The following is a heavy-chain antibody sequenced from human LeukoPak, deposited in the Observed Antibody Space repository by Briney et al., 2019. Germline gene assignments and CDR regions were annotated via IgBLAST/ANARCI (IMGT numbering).Heavy chain of an antibody. CDR1: GGSISSSNW. V-gene: IGHV4-4*02. Sequence: SETLSLTCAVSGGSISSSNWWSWVRQPPGKGLEWIGEIYHSGSTNYNPSLKSRVTISVDTSKNQFSLKLSSVTAADTALYFCARRHTNDYGQPYFDYWGQGTLVTVSS. CDR3: ARRHTNDYGQPYFDY. J-gene: IGHJ4*02. D-gene: IGHD4/OR15-4a*01. CDR2: IYHSGST.